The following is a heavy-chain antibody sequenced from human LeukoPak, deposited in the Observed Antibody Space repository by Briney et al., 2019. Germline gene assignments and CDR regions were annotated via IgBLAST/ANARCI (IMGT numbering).Heavy chain of an antibody. CDR3: ARYLIYCSSTSCTRGNFDY. CDR1: GGTFSSYA. D-gene: IGHD2-2*01. V-gene: IGHV1-69*06. J-gene: IGHJ4*02. CDR2: IIPIFGTA. Sequence: SVKVSCKASGGTFSSYAISWVRQAPGQGLEWMGGIIPIFGTANYAQKFQGRVTITADKSTSTAYMQLSSLRAEDTAVYYCARYLIYCSSTSCTRGNFDYWGEGTLVTVSS.